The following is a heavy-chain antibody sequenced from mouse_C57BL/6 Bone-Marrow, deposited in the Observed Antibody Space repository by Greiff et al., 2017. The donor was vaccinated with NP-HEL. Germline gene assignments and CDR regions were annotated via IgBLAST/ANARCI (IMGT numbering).Heavy chain of an antibody. Sequence: VMLVESGPELVKPGASVKISCKASGYTFSTSWMNWMKQRPGKGLEWIGRIYPGDGDTHYSGNFEGKASLTADKSSHSAYMQLSSLTSEDSAVYFCARGESWGAFFDYWGQGTTLTVSS. CDR3: ARGESWGAFFDY. D-gene: IGHD6-1*01. CDR1: GYTFSTSW. V-gene: IGHV1-82*01. J-gene: IGHJ2*01. CDR2: IYPGDGDT.